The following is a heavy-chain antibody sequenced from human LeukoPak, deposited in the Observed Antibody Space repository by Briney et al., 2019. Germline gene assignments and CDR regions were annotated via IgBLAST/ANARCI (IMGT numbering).Heavy chain of an antibody. CDR1: GFTFSSYG. Sequence: GGSLRLSCAASGFTFSSYGVSWVRQAPGKGLEWVSAISGSGGSTYYADSVKGRFTISRDNSKNTLYLQMNSLRAEDTAVYYCARDQGDYGDYLDYWGQGTLVTVSS. CDR2: ISGSGGST. CDR3: ARDQGDYGDYLDY. V-gene: IGHV3-23*01. J-gene: IGHJ4*02. D-gene: IGHD4-17*01.